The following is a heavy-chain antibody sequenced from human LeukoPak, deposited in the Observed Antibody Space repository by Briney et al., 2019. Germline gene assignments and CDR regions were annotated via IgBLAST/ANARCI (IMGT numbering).Heavy chain of an antibody. CDR3: ARVGAGSSWYFDY. CDR1: GFTFSSYT. D-gene: IGHD6-13*01. CDR2: ISSSSSYI. V-gene: IGHV3-21*01. Sequence: GGSLRLSCAASGFTFSSYTMNWVRQAPGKGLEWVSSISSSSSYIYYADSVKGRFTISRDNAKNSLYLQMNSLRAEDTAVYYCARVGAGSSWYFDYWGQGTLVTVSS. J-gene: IGHJ4*02.